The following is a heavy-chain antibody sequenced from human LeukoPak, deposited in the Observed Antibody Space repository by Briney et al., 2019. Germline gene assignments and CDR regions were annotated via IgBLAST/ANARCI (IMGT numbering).Heavy chain of an antibody. CDR1: GFSLSTSGVG. V-gene: IGHV2-5*01. CDR3: AHLTKVATILTSKVWFDP. D-gene: IGHD5-12*01. Sequence: VSGPTLVKPTQTLTLTCTFSGFSLSTSGVGVGWIRQPPGKALEWLALIYWNDDKRYSPSLKSRLTITKDTSKNQVVLTMTNMDPVDTATYYCAHLTKVATILTSKVWFDPWGQGTLVTVSS. J-gene: IGHJ5*02. CDR2: IYWNDDK.